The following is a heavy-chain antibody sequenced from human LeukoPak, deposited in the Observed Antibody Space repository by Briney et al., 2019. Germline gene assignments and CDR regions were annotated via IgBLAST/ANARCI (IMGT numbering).Heavy chain of an antibody. V-gene: IGHV3-23*01. D-gene: IGHD1-26*01. CDR2: ISGNGGNT. Sequence: PGGSLRLSCAASAFTFSNCAMSWVRQAPGKGLEWASGISGNGGNTYYADSVKGRFTISRDNSKNTLYLQMNSLRAEDTGVYYCASGSGTYYSSYYYYGMDVWGQGTTVTVSS. CDR1: AFTFSNCA. J-gene: IGHJ6*02. CDR3: ASGSGTYYSSYYYYGMDV.